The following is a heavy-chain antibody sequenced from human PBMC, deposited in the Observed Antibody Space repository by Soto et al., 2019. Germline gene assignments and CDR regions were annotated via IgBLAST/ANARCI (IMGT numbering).Heavy chain of an antibody. CDR2: TNEDGSRT. J-gene: IGHJ4*02. V-gene: IGHV3-7*05. CDR3: ARGLY. CDR1: GLPFSRFW. Sequence: TGGSLRLSCAGSGLPFSRFWMSWARQAPGKGPEWVANTNEDGSRTDYADSVRGRFTITRDTAGSSLYLQMNSLRAEDTAVYYCARGLYWGQGTLVTVSS.